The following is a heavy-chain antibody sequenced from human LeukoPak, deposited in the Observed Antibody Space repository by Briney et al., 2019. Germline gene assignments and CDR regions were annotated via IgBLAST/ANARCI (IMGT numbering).Heavy chain of an antibody. CDR3: AKSSVVVPAVNDY. CDR2: ISGSGGST. J-gene: IGHJ4*02. D-gene: IGHD2-2*01. CDR1: GFTFSSYA. Sequence: GGSLRLSCAASGFTFSSYAMSWVRQAPVKALEWVSAISGSGGSTYYADSVKGRFTISRDNSKNTLYLQMNSLRAEDTAVYYCAKSSVVVPAVNDYWGQGTLVTVSS. V-gene: IGHV3-23*01.